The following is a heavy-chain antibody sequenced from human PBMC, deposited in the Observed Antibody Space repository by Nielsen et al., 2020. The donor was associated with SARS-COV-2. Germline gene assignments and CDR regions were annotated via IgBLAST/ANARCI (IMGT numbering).Heavy chain of an antibody. D-gene: IGHD3-10*01. J-gene: IGHJ4*02. V-gene: IGHV3-49*04. CDR2: IRSKAFGATT. CDR3: SRDLQFSGGSQSYDY. Sequence: GESLKISCTGSGFTFGDYAMNWVRQTPGKGLEWVGGIRSKAFGATTDYAASVKGRFIISRDDSKNTAHLQMNSLKSEDTAVYFCSRDLQFSGGSQSYDYWGQGTLVTVSA. CDR1: GFTFGDYA.